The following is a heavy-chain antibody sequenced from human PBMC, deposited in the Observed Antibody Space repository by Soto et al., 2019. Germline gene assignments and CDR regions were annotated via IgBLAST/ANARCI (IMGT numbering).Heavy chain of an antibody. Sequence: VQLLESGGGLVQPGGSLRLSCAASGFTFNTYAMTWVRQAPGKGLEWVSSISASGGNTNYAGSVKGRFTISRDNYKNTVYLQMNSLKPEDTAVYYCATPIGKEHCRGGSCYAGGDYWGQGALVTVSS. J-gene: IGHJ4*02. D-gene: IGHD2-15*01. V-gene: IGHV3-23*01. CDR3: ATPIGKEHCRGGSCYAGGDY. CDR2: ISASGGNT. CDR1: GFTFNTYA.